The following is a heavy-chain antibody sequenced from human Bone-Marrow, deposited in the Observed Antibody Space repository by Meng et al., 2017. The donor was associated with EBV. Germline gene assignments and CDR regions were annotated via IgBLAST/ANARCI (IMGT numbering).Heavy chain of an antibody. J-gene: IGHJ5*02. CDR1: GGSISSSSYY. Sequence: QLQLQESGPGLVKPSETPSLTCTVSGGSISSSSYYWGWIRQPPGKGLEWIESIYYSGSTYYNPSLKSRVTISVDTSKNQFSLKLNSVTAADTAVYFCARHDRLGDYGVSWGQGTLVTVSS. D-gene: IGHD4-17*01. V-gene: IGHV4-39*01. CDR2: IYYSGST. CDR3: ARHDRLGDYGVS.